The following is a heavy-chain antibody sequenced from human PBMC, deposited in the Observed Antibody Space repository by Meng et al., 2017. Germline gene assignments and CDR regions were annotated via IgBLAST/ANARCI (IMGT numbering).Heavy chain of an antibody. V-gene: IGHV1-2*06. D-gene: IGHD1-7*01. CDR3: ARDGGNYDFDY. J-gene: IGHJ4*02. CDR1: GYTFIDAY. Sequence: VQLVQIGGEVKKPGASVKLSCRASGYTFIDAYVHWVRQAPGQGLEWMGRIIPSSGDANSAQKFLGRVTLTWDTSISTAYMELSSLRSDDTAIYYCARDGGNYDFDYWGQGTLVTVSS. CDR2: IIPSSGDA.